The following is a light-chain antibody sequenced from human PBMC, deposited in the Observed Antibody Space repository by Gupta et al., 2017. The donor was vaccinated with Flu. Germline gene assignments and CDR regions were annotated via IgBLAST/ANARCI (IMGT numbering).Light chain of an antibody. J-gene: IGKJ3*01. V-gene: IGKV1-39*01. CDR3: QQSHSPPLT. CDR2: AAS. CDR1: QNVGDY. Sequence: PSSLSASVGDRVTITCRASQNVGDYLSWFQQKPGEAPHLLIYAASSLQTGVPSRFSGSGSGTDFTLTISSLQPEDFATYYCQQSHSPPLTFGHGTKVDIK.